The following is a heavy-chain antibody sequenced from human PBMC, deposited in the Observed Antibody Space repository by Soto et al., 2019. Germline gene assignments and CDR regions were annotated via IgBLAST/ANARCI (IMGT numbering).Heavy chain of an antibody. CDR1: GGSFSGYY. J-gene: IGHJ5*02. CDR2: INHSGST. Sequence: SETLSLTCAVYGGSFSGYYWSWIRQPPGKGLEWIGEINHSGSTNYNPSLKSRVTISVDTSKNQFSLKLSSVTAADTAVYYCARGRTAYDYVWGSYRGNWFDHWGPGTLVTVSS. V-gene: IGHV4-34*01. CDR3: ARGRTAYDYVWGSYRGNWFDH. D-gene: IGHD3-16*02.